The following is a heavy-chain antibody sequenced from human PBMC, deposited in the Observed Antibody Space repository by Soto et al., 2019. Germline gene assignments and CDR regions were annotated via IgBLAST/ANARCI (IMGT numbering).Heavy chain of an antibody. Sequence: SETLSRTWPVSGGSISSSSYYWGWLRQPPGKGREWLGSTYYSGSTYYNPSLKSRVTISVDTSKNQFSLKLSSVTAADTAVYSCAGVRLLESLLPYNWFDPWGQGTLVNVSS. V-gene: IGHV4-39*01. J-gene: IGHJ5*02. CDR2: TYYSGST. D-gene: IGHD3-3*01. CDR3: AGVRLLESLLPYNWFDP. CDR1: GGSISSSSYY.